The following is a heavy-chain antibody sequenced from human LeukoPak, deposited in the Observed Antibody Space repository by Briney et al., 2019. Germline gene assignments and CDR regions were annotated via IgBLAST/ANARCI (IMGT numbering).Heavy chain of an antibody. V-gene: IGHV3-48*03. J-gene: IGHJ4*02. Sequence: GGSLRLSCAASGFTFSSHEMNWVRQPPGKGLEWVSYISSSGSTIYYADSVKGRFTISRDNAKNSLYLQMNSLRAEDTAVYYCATDRSYSLDYWGQGTLVTVSS. CDR3: ATDRSYSLDY. CDR1: GFTFSSHE. D-gene: IGHD1-26*01. CDR2: ISSSGSTI.